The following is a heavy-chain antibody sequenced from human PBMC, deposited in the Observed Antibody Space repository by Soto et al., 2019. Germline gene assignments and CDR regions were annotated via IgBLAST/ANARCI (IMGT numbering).Heavy chain of an antibody. D-gene: IGHD3-10*01. V-gene: IGHV4-39*01. CDR1: GGSISSSSYY. CDR2: IYYSGST. Sequence: SETLSLTCTVSGGSISSSSYYWGWIRQPPGKGLEWIGSIYYSGSTYYNPSLKSRVTISVDTSKNQFSLKLSSVTAADRAVYYCAAGSTLGHYYGLDVRCQGTTVT. CDR3: AAGSTLGHYYGLDV. J-gene: IGHJ6*02.